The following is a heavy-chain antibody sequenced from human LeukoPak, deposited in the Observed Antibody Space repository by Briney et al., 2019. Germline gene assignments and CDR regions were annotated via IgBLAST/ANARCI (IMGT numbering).Heavy chain of an antibody. CDR2: IYYSGST. Sequence: SETLSLTCTVSGGSISSSSYYWGWIRQPPGKGLEWIGSIYYSGSTYYNPSLKSRVTISVDPSKNQCSLKLSSVPAADTAVYYCARVTRGRDGYITNWFDPWGQGTLVTVSS. D-gene: IGHD5-24*01. V-gene: IGHV4-39*07. J-gene: IGHJ5*02. CDR3: ARVTRGRDGYITNWFDP. CDR1: GGSISSSSYY.